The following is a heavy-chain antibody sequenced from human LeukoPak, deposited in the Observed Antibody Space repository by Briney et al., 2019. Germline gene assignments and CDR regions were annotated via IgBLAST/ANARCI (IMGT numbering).Heavy chain of an antibody. Sequence: SETLSLTCTVSGGSISSGGYYWSWIRQPPGKGLEWIGYIYHSGSTYYNPSLKSRVTISVDRSKNQFSLKLSSVTAADTAVYYCARGTTDEFYYYYYYMDVWGKGTTVTVSS. CDR1: GGSISSGGYY. D-gene: IGHD4-11*01. V-gene: IGHV4-30-2*01. J-gene: IGHJ6*03. CDR2: IYHSGST. CDR3: ARGTTDEFYYYYYYMDV.